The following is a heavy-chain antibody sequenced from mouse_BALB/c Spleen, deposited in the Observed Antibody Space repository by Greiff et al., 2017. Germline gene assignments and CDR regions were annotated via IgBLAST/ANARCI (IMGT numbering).Heavy chain of an antibody. D-gene: IGHD1-1*01. V-gene: IGHV5-12-2*01. CDR1: GFTFSSYT. Sequence: EVQGVDSGGGLVQPGGSLKLSCAASGFTFSSYTMSWVRQTPEKRLEWVAYISNGGGSTYYPDTVKGRFTISRDNAKNTLYLQMSSLKSEDTAMYYCARLYYGSSYWYFDVWGAGTTVTVSS. CDR2: ISNGGGST. J-gene: IGHJ1*01. CDR3: ARLYYGSSYWYFDV.